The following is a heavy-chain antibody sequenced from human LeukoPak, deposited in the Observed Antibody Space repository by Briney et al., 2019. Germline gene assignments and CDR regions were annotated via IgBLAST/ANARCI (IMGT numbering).Heavy chain of an antibody. Sequence: SETLSLTCTVSGGSISSYYWSWIRQPPGKGLEWIGEINHSGSTNYNPSLKSRVTISVDTSKNQFSLKLSSVTAADTAVYYCARHVGATSFDYWGQGTLVTVSS. CDR3: ARHVGATSFDY. CDR1: GGSISSYY. D-gene: IGHD1-26*01. V-gene: IGHV4-34*01. J-gene: IGHJ4*02. CDR2: INHSGST.